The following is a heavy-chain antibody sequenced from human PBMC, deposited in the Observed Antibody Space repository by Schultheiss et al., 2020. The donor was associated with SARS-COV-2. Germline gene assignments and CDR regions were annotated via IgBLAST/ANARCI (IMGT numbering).Heavy chain of an antibody. CDR3: ARERSSSWYHYYYYYGMDV. CDR2: IKQDGSEK. J-gene: IGHJ6*02. Sequence: GGSLRLSCAASGFTFSSYAMSWVRQAPGKGLEWVANIKQDGSEKYYVDSVKGLFTISRDNAKNSLYLQMNSLRAEDTAVYYCARERSSSWYHYYYYYGMDVWGQGTTVTVSS. D-gene: IGHD6-13*01. V-gene: IGHV3-7*03. CDR1: GFTFSSYA.